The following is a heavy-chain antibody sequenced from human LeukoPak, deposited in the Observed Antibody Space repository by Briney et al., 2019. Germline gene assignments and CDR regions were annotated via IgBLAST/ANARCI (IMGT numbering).Heavy chain of an antibody. CDR1: GFTFSSYS. D-gene: IGHD2-15*01. V-gene: IGHV3-48*04. J-gene: IGHJ4*02. CDR3: ARDRGGSYSAIDY. Sequence: GGSLRLSCAASGFTFSSYSLNWVRQAPGKGREWVSFIRGPSITIDYADSVKGRFTISRDNAEKSLYLQMNSLRAEDTAVYYCARDRGGSYSAIDYWGQGTLVTVSS. CDR2: IRGPSITI.